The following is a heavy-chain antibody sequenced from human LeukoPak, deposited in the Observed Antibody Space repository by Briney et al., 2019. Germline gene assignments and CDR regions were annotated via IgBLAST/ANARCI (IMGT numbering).Heavy chain of an antibody. CDR1: GFTFSSYW. J-gene: IGHJ6*03. Sequence: GGSLRLPCAASGFTFSSYWMSWVRQAPGKGLEWVANIKQDGSEKYYVDSVKGRFTISRDNAKNSLYLQMNSLRAEDTAVYYCARDRIAYSGSYYYYYYMDVWGKGTTVTVSS. V-gene: IGHV3-7*01. CDR3: ARDRIAYSGSYYYYYYMDV. CDR2: IKQDGSEK. D-gene: IGHD1-26*01.